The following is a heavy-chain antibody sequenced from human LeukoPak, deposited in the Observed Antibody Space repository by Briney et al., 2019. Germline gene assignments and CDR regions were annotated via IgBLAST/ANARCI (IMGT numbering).Heavy chain of an antibody. CDR3: ASRYSSSWYDAFDI. Sequence: GGSLRLSCAASGFTFSSYGMHWVRQAAGKGLEWVAFIRYDGSNRYYADSLKGRFTISRDNAKNTLYLQMNSLRAEDTAVYYCASRYSSSWYDAFDIWGQGTMVTVSS. V-gene: IGHV3-30*02. J-gene: IGHJ3*02. CDR1: GFTFSSYG. CDR2: IRYDGSNR. D-gene: IGHD6-13*01.